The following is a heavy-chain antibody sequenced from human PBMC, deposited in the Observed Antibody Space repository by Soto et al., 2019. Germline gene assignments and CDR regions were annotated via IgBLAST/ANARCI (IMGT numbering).Heavy chain of an antibody. D-gene: IGHD6-19*01. J-gene: IGHJ6*02. CDR2: IYYSGST. V-gene: IGHV4-31*03. Sequence: QVQLQESGPGLVKPSQTLSLTCTVSGGSISSGGYYWSWIRQHPGKGLEWIGYIYYSGSTYYNPYLKSRVTISVDTSKTPFSLKLSSVTAADTAVYYCARAAPIAVAVSNYYYGMDVWGQGTTVNVSS. CDR1: GGSISSGGYY. CDR3: ARAAPIAVAVSNYYYGMDV.